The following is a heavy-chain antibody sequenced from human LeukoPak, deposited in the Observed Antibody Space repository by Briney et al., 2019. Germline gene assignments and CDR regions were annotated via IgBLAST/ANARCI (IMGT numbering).Heavy chain of an antibody. D-gene: IGHD3-10*01. Sequence: SGTLSLTCTVSGGSISSYYWSWIRQPPGKGLEWIGYIYYSGSTNYNPSLKSRVTISVDTSKNQFSLKLSSVTAADTAVYYCARQRGFGEWFDPWGQGTLVTVSS. CDR3: ARQRGFGEWFDP. CDR2: IYYSGST. CDR1: GGSISSYY. J-gene: IGHJ5*02. V-gene: IGHV4-59*01.